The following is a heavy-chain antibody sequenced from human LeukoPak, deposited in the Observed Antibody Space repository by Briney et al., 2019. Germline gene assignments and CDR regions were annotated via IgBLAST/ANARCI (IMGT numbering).Heavy chain of an antibody. V-gene: IGHV4-59*08. Sequence: SETLSLTCTVSGGSISSYYWSWIRQPPGKGLEWIGYIYYSGSTNYNPSLKSRVTISVDTSKNQFSLKLSSVTAADTAVYYCARLTYYYGSSGYYRSPLLDYWGQGTLVTVSS. CDR3: ARLTYYYGSSGYYRSPLLDY. J-gene: IGHJ4*02. D-gene: IGHD3-22*01. CDR2: IYYSGST. CDR1: GGSISSYY.